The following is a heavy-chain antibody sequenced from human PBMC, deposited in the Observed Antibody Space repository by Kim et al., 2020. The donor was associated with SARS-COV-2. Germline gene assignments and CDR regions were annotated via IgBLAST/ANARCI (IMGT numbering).Heavy chain of an antibody. J-gene: IGHJ6*02. Sequence: SLKSRVTISVDTSKNQFYLKLSAVTAADTAVYYCARSQQQLVPYYYGMDVWGQGTTVTVSS. D-gene: IGHD6-13*01. V-gene: IGHV4-59*01. CDR3: ARSQQQLVPYYYGMDV.